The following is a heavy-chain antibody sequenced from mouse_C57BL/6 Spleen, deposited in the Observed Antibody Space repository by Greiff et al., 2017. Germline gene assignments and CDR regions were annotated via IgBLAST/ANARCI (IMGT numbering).Heavy chain of an antibody. J-gene: IGHJ1*03. CDR3: ARSPSSLYFDV. D-gene: IGHD1-1*01. CDR1: GYTFTSYT. Sequence: QVQLKQSGAELARPGASVKMSCKASGYTFTSYTMHWVKQRPGQGLEWIGYINPSSGYTKYNQKFKDKATLTADKSSSTAYMQLSSLTSEDSAVYYCARSPSSLYFDVWGTGTTVTVSS. V-gene: IGHV1-4*01. CDR2: INPSSGYT.